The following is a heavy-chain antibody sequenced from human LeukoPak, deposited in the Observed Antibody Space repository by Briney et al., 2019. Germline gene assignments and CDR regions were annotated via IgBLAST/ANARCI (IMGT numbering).Heavy chain of an antibody. CDR1: GYTFTGYY. Sequence: ASVKVSCKASGYTFTGYYMHWVRQAPGQGLEWMGWISAYNGNTNYAQKLQGRVTMTTDTSTSTAYMELRSLRSDDTAVYYCARDKEYSSSSDYWGQGTLVTVSS. V-gene: IGHV1-18*04. CDR2: ISAYNGNT. D-gene: IGHD6-13*01. CDR3: ARDKEYSSSSDY. J-gene: IGHJ4*02.